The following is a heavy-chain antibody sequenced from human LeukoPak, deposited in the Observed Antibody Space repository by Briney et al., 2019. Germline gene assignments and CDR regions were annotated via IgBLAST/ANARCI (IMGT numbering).Heavy chain of an antibody. CDR2: ISSSGSTI. CDR3: ARLGYCSGGSCYYFNFYYYYGMDV. Sequence: GGSLRLSCAAPGFTFSDYYMSWIRQAPGKGLEWVSYISSSGSTIYYADSVKGRFTISRDNAKNSLYLQMNSLRAEDTAVYYCARLGYCSGGSCYYFNFYYYYGMDVWGQGTTVTVSS. J-gene: IGHJ6*02. V-gene: IGHV3-11*01. CDR1: GFTFSDYY. D-gene: IGHD2-15*01.